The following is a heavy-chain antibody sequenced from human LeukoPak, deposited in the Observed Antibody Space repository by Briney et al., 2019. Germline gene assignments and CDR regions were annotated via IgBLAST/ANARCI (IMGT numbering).Heavy chain of an antibody. CDR3: ARVLRYCSGGNCYSGGLGYMDV. CDR2: IYSDNT. D-gene: IGHD2-15*01. J-gene: IGHJ6*03. CDR1: GFTFSSYE. V-gene: IGHV3-53*01. Sequence: GGSLRLSCAASGFTFSSYEMNWVRQAPGKGLEWVSFIYSDNTHYSDSVKGRFTISRDNSKNTLYLQMNSLRAEDTAVYYCARVLRYCSGGNCYSGGLGYMDVWGKGTTVTISS.